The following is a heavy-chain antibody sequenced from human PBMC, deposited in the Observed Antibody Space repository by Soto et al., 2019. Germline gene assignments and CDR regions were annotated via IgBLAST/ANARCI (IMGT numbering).Heavy chain of an antibody. CDR3: AKCMQAYWNYDAHHI. D-gene: IGHD1-7*01. V-gene: IGHV3-23*01. CDR1: GFTFSSYS. CDR2: ITATGGTT. Sequence: GGSLRLSCAASGFTFSSYSMSWVRQAPGKGLEWVAHITATGGTTYYADSVKGRFTISRDTSRNTLYLHMNSLRAEDTALYYCAKCMQAYWNYDAHHIWGQGTMVTVSS. J-gene: IGHJ3*02.